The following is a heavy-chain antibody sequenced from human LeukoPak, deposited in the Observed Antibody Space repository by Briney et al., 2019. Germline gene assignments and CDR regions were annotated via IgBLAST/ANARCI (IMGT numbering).Heavy chain of an antibody. J-gene: IGHJ4*02. Sequence: GGSLRLSCAASGFTFSSCSMSWVRRAPRKGLEWVSTIMIGGDGKHYADSVKGRFTVSRDRSESTLYLQMNGLRADDTAVYYCVRAAPRDCSPASCSLFDTWGQGTLVTVSS. D-gene: IGHD2-2*01. V-gene: IGHV3-23*01. CDR3: VRAAPRDCSPASCSLFDT. CDR1: GFTFSSCS. CDR2: IMIGGDGK.